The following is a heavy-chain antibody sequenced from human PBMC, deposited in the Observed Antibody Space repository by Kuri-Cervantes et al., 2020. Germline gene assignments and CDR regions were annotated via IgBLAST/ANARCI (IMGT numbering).Heavy chain of an antibody. V-gene: IGHV1-8*02. Sequence: ASVKVSCKASGYTFTSYGINWVRQATGQGLEWMGWMDPNSGKTGFAQKFQGRLIMTGDTSITTAYMELSSLRSEDTAVYYCARDLGGSFGWFDPWGQGTLVTVSS. J-gene: IGHJ5*02. CDR1: GYTFTSYG. D-gene: IGHD3-16*01. CDR3: ARDLGGSFGWFDP. CDR2: MDPNSGKT.